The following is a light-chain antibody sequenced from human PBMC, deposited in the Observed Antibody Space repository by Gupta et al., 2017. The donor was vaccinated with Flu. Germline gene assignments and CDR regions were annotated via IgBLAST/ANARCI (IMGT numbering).Light chain of an antibody. CDR2: DVT. CDR1: SRDVGAYDY. CDR3: CSYAGSYTLPKWV. J-gene: IGLJ3*02. V-gene: IGLV2-11*01. Sequence: SALAPPRPVSGSPGQPVTIPRLGTSRDVGAYDYVSWYQQHPDKAPRLIIFDVTKRPSGVPDRFSASKSGSTASLTISGLQTDDEANYYCCSYAGSYTLPKWVFGGGTKLTVL.